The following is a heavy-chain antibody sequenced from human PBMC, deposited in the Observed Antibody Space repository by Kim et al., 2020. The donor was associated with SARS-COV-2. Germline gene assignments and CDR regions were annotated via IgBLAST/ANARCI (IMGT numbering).Heavy chain of an antibody. CDR2: IGTAGDT. J-gene: IGHJ4*02. D-gene: IGHD3-22*01. CDR3: ARGVQIPPIGYYDSSGYPLPPDY. CDR1: GFTFSSYD. V-gene: IGHV3-13*04. Sequence: GGSLRLSCAASGFTFSSYDMHWVRQATGKGLEWVSAIGTAGDTYYPGSVKGRFTISRENAKNSLYLQMNSLRAGDTAVYYCARGVQIPPIGYYDSSGYPLPPDYWGQGTLVTVSS.